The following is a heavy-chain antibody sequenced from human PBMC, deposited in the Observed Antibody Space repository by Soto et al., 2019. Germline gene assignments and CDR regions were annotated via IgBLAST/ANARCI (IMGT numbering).Heavy chain of an antibody. D-gene: IGHD2-15*01. CDR1: GDTYIVYY. J-gene: IGHJ5*02. CDR2: IKPNSGGA. Sequence: QVQLVQSGSEVMKPWAAVKVSCKASGDTYIVYYINWLRQAPGQGLECMGWIKPNSGGAKYSQQFQAWFTMTCDRSISTAYMELIMLQLDDPAVHYCASSVGSYDFGASWGQGT. V-gene: IGHV1-2*04. CDR3: ASSVGSYDFGAS.